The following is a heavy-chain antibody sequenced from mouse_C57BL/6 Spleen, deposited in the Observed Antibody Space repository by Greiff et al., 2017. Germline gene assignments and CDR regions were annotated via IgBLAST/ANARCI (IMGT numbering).Heavy chain of an antibody. D-gene: IGHD1-1*01. CDR1: GYTFTSYW. CDR3: ARPDYYGSSPYAMDY. Sequence: VQLQQPGAELVRPGSSVKLSCKASGYTFTSYWMDWVKQRPGQGLEWIGNIYPSDSETHYNQKFKDKATLTVDKSSSTAYMQLSSLTSEDSAVYDCARPDYYGSSPYAMDYWGQGTSVTVSS. V-gene: IGHV1-61*01. J-gene: IGHJ4*01. CDR2: IYPSDSET.